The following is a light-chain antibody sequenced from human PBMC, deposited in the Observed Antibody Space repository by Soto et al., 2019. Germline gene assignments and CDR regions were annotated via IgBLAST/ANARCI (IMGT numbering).Light chain of an antibody. CDR1: QRVGGSY. J-gene: IGKJ1*01. Sequence: DIVLTQTPGTLSLSPGERATLSCRASQRVGGSYIAWYQQKVGQSPRLLIYGASNRATGIPDRFSGSGSGTDFTLTISRLEPEDFAMYYCQQYGRTFGLGTKVDIK. CDR2: GAS. V-gene: IGKV3-20*01. CDR3: QQYGRT.